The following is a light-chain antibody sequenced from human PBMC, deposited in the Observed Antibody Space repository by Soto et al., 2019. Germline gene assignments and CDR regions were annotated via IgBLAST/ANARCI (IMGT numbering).Light chain of an antibody. V-gene: IGKV3-20*01. Sequence: EIVLTHSPGTLSLSPCERATLSFSASQSVSSSYLAWYQQKPGQAPRLLIYGASSRATGIPDRFSGSESGTDFTLTISRLEPEDFAVYFCQQYGSSPATFGQGTKVDIK. CDR1: QSVSSSY. J-gene: IGKJ1*01. CDR2: GAS. CDR3: QQYGSSPAT.